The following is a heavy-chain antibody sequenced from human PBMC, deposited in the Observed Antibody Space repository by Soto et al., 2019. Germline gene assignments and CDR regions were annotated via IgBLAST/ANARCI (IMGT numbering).Heavy chain of an antibody. J-gene: IGHJ6*03. Sequence: EVQLLESGGGLVQPGGSLRLSCAASGFTFSSYAMSWVRQAPGKGLEWVSAISGSGGSTYYADSVKGRFTISRDNSKNTLYLQMTSLRAGDTAVYYCARGYCSGGSCYYYYYMYVWGKGTTFTVSS. V-gene: IGHV3-23*01. CDR1: GFTFSSYA. D-gene: IGHD2-15*01. CDR3: ARGYCSGGSCYYYYYMYV. CDR2: ISGSGGST.